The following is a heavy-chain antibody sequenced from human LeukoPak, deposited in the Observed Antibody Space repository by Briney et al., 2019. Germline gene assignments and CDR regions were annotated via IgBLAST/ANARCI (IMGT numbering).Heavy chain of an antibody. J-gene: IGHJ6*02. V-gene: IGHV3-11*06. Sequence: PGGSLRLSCAASGFIFSDYYMSWIRQAPGQGLEWVSYISSSSSYTNYADSVKGRFTISRDNAKNSLYLQMNSLRAEDRAVYYCARGHYGMDVWGQGTTVTVSS. CDR1: GFIFSDYY. CDR2: ISSSSSYT. CDR3: ARGHYGMDV.